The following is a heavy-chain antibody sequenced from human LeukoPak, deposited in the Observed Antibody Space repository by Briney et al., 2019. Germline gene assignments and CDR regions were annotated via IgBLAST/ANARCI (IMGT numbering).Heavy chain of an antibody. CDR3: AKDHLSMVRGVIPDY. Sequence: GGSLRLSCAASGFTFSSYWMSWVRQAPGKGLEWVANIKQDGSEKYYVDSVKGRFTISRDNAKNSLYLQMNSLRAEDTAVYYCAKDHLSMVRGVIPDYWGQGTLVTVSS. J-gene: IGHJ4*02. D-gene: IGHD3-10*01. CDR2: IKQDGSEK. V-gene: IGHV3-7*01. CDR1: GFTFSSYW.